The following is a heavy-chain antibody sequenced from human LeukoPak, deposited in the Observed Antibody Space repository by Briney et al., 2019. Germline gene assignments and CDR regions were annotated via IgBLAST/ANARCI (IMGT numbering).Heavy chain of an antibody. D-gene: IGHD2-15*01. J-gene: IGHJ5*02. CDR2: ISAYNGNT. CDR1: GYTFTSYG. CDR3: ARDLCSGGSCYSAWFDP. Sequence: ASMKVSCKASGYTFTSYGISWVRQAPGQGLEWMGWISAYNGNTNYAQKLQGRVTMTTDTSTSTAYMELRSLRSDDTAVCYCARDLCSGGSCYSAWFDPWGQGTLVTISS. V-gene: IGHV1-18*04.